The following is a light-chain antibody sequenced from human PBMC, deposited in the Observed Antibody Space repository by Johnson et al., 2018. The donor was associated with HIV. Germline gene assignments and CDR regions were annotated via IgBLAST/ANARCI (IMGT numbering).Light chain of an antibody. CDR2: ENN. CDR1: SSNIGNNY. Sequence: HSVLTQPPSVSAAPGQKVTISCSGSSSNIGNNYVSWYQQLPGTAPKLLIYENNKRPSGIPDRFSGSKSGTSATLGITGLQTGAEADYYCGTWDSSLSALVFGTGTKVTVL. V-gene: IGLV1-51*02. CDR3: GTWDSSLSALV. J-gene: IGLJ1*01.